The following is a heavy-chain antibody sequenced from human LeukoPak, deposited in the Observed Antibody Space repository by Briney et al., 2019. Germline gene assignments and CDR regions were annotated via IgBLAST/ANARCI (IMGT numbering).Heavy chain of an antibody. CDR3: AREEVRSFDN. J-gene: IGHJ4*02. D-gene: IGHD5-24*01. CDR1: GFTVSNNY. CDR2: IKQDGSEK. Sequence: PGGSLRLSCVVSGFTVSNNYMSWVRQAPGKGLEWVANIKQDGSEKYYMSSVRGRFTISRDNAKNSLYLQMNNVRAEDTAVYYCAREEVRSFDNWGQGTLVTVSS. V-gene: IGHV3-7*03.